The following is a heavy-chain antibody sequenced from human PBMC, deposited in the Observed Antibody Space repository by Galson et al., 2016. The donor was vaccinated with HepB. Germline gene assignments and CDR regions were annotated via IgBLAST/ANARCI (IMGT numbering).Heavy chain of an antibody. J-gene: IGHJ6*02. CDR3: ARDLREALAGTGYYYYVLDV. CDR2: TYYRTKWYN. CDR1: GDSISSNSAA. D-gene: IGHD6-19*01. Sequence: CAISGDSISSNSAAWNWTRQSPSSGLEWLGRTYYRTKWYNEYAVSVKSRITNNPDTPKNQFSPKLNPVTPEDTAVYSCARDLREALAGTGYYYYVLDVWGQGTTVTVSS. V-gene: IGHV6-1*01.